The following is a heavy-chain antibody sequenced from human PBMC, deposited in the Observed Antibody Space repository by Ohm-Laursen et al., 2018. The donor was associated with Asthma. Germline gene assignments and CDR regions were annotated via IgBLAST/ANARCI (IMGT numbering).Heavy chain of an antibody. V-gene: IGHV3-23*01. CDR1: GFTFSSYS. D-gene: IGHD5-12*01. J-gene: IGHJ4*02. CDR2: ISGSGGST. Sequence: SLRLSCAASGFTFSSYSMNWVRQAPGKGLEWVSAISGSGGSTYYADSVKGRFTISRDNSKNTLYLQMNSLRAEDTAVYYCARVEVATITWGQGTLVTVSS. CDR3: ARVEVATIT.